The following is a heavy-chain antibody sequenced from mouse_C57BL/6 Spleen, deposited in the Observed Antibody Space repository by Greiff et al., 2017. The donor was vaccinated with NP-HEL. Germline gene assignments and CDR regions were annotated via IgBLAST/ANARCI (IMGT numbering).Heavy chain of an antibody. CDR2: INPSTGGT. D-gene: IGHD1-1*01. Sequence: EVQLQQSGPELVKPGASVKISCKASGYSFTGYYMNWVKQSPEKSLEWIGEINPSTGGTTYNQKFKAKATLTVDKSSSTAYMQLKSLTSEDSAVYYCARWGTTVVASFDYWGQGTTLTVSS. J-gene: IGHJ2*01. CDR1: GYSFTGYY. V-gene: IGHV1-42*01. CDR3: ARWGTTVVASFDY.